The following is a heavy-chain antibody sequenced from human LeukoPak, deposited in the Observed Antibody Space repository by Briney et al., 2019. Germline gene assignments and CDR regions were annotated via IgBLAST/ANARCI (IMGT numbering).Heavy chain of an antibody. Sequence: GASVKVSCKASGYTFTSYAMHWVRQAPGQRLEWMGWINAGNGNTKYSQKFQGRVTITRDTSASTAYMELSSLRSEDTAVYYCARSPRWGAAGTSVGFDCWGQGTLVTVSS. CDR3: ARSPRWGAAGTSVGFDC. CDR1: GYTFTSYA. V-gene: IGHV1-3*01. CDR2: INAGNGNT. J-gene: IGHJ4*02. D-gene: IGHD6-13*01.